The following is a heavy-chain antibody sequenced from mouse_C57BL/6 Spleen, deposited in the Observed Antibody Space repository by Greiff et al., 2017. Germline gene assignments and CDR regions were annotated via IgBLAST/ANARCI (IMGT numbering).Heavy chain of an antibody. J-gene: IGHJ3*01. V-gene: IGHV1-53*01. CDR1: GYTFTSYW. CDR2: INPSDGGP. D-gene: IGHD4-1*01. CDR3: ARGEASGTGFAY. Sequence: VQLQQPGTELVQPGASVKLSCKASGYTFTSYWMHWVKPRPGQGLEWIGNINPSDGGPNYNEKFKSKATLTVDNSSSTAYMQLSSLTSEDSAFYDCARGEASGTGFAYWGQGTLVTVSA.